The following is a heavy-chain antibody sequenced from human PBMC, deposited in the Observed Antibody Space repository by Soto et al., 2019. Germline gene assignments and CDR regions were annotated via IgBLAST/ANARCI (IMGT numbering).Heavy chain of an antibody. D-gene: IGHD3-10*01. V-gene: IGHV4-30-2*01. CDR1: GGSISSGGYS. CDR2: IYHSGST. CDR3: ARAKVLLWFGELLVYFDY. Sequence: SETLSLTCAVSGGSISSGGYSWSWIRQPPGKGLEWIGYIYHSGSTYYNPSLKSRVTISVDRSKNQFSLKLSSVTAADTAVYYCARAKVLLWFGELLVYFDYWGQGTLVTVSS. J-gene: IGHJ4*02.